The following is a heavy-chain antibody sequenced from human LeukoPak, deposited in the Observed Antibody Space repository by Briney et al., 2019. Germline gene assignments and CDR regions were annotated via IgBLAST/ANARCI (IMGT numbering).Heavy chain of an antibody. CDR1: GGSISSGGYS. D-gene: IGHD6-13*01. CDR3: AGSKSGRWYYFDY. CDR2: IYHSGST. Sequence: DPSQTLFLTCAVSGGSISSGGYSWSWIRQPPGKGLEWIGYIYHSGSTYYNPSLKSRVTISVDRSKNQFSLKLSSVTAADTAVYYCAGSKSGRWYYFDYWGQGTLVTVSS. V-gene: IGHV4-30-2*01. J-gene: IGHJ4*02.